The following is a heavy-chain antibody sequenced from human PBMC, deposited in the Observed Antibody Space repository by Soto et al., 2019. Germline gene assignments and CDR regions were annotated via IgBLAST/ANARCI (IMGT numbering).Heavy chain of an antibody. V-gene: IGHV4-61*01. D-gene: IGHD3-22*01. J-gene: IGHJ2*01. Sequence: QVQLQESGPGLVKPSETLSLTCTVSGGSVSSGSYYWSWIRQPPGKGLEGIGYIYYSGSTNYNPSLKSRVDISVDTSRDQCSLKRSSVTAADTAVYYCARDKDDSSGYSAYWYFYRWCRGTLVTVSS. CDR3: ARDKDDSSGYSAYWYFYR. CDR2: IYYSGST. CDR1: GGSVSSGSYY.